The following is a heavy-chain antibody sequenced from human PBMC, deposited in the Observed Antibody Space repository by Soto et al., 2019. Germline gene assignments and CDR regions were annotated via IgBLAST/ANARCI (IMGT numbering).Heavy chain of an antibody. CDR1: GGSISSSNYY. CDR2: IYYSGST. CDR3: ARLEGLATISYYFDF. Sequence: QLQLQESGPGLVKPSEALSLTCTVSGGSISSSNYYWGWIRQPPGKGLEWIGSIYYSGSTYDNPSLKTRVTISIDKSKNQFSLKLSSLTAADTAVYYCARLEGLATISYYFDFWGEGTLVTVSS. D-gene: IGHD3-9*01. J-gene: IGHJ4*02. V-gene: IGHV4-39*01.